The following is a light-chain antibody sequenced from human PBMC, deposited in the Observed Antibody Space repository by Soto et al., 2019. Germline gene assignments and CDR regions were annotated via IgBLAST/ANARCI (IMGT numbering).Light chain of an antibody. J-gene: IGKJ3*01. CDR1: QSVSSN. CDR2: GAS. CDR3: QQYNNWCFH. Sequence: EIVMTQSPATLSVSPGERATLSCRASQSVSSNLAWYQQKPGQTPRLLIYGASTRATGITARSSGSGSGTEFTLAISSLQSEDFAVYYCQQYNNWCFHFGPWTKVDIK. V-gene: IGKV3-15*01.